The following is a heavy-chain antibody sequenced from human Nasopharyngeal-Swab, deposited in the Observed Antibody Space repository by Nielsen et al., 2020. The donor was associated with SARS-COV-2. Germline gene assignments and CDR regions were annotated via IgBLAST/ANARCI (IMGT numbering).Heavy chain of an antibody. CDR3: ARGFWGRTTGTTGYDAFDI. Sequence: WVRQAPGQGLEWMGGIIPIFGTANYAQKFQGRVTITADESTSTAYMELSSLRSEDTAVYYCARGFWGRTTGTTGYDAFDIWGQGTMVTVSS. CDR2: IIPIFGTA. J-gene: IGHJ3*02. D-gene: IGHD1-1*01. V-gene: IGHV1-69*01.